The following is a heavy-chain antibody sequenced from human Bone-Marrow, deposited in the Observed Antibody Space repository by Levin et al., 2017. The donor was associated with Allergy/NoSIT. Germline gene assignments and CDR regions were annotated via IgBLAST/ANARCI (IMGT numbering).Heavy chain of an antibody. CDR1: GGSFTTNF. V-gene: IGHV4-34*01. J-gene: IGHJ4*02. D-gene: IGHD3-10*01. CDR2: IDHFGST. CDR3: ARVSMLRGAILTYHFDY. Sequence: SETLSLTCAVYGGSFTTNFWTWIRQPPGKGLEWIGEIDHFGSTNYNPSLKSRAILSVDTSQSQFSLRLSSMTAADTAVYFCARVSMLRGAILTYHFDYWGQGTLVTVSS.